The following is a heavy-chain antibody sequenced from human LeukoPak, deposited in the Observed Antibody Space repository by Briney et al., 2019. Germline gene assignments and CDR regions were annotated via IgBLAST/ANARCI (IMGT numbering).Heavy chain of an antibody. J-gene: IGHJ5*02. Sequence: ASVKVCCNASGYTFTGYYMHWVRQAPGPGLEWMGWINPNSGGTNYAQEFQGKVTMTRDTSISTAYMELSRLRSDDTAVSYCARGPVRGATNWFDPWGHGTLVTVSS. CDR2: INPNSGGT. D-gene: IGHD3-10*01. CDR3: ARGPVRGATNWFDP. V-gene: IGHV1-2*02. CDR1: GYTFTGYY.